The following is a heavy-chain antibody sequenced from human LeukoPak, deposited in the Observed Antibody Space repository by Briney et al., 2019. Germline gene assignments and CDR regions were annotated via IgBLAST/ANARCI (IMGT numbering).Heavy chain of an antibody. V-gene: IGHV1-3*01. CDR1: GYTFTSYA. CDR3: ARVSYSSSWYLDY. Sequence: ASVKVSRKASGYTFTSYAMHWVRQAPGQRLEWMGWINAGNGNTKHSQKFQGRVTITRDTSASTAYMELSSLRSEDTAVYYCARVSYSSSWYLDYWGQGTLVTVSS. D-gene: IGHD6-13*01. J-gene: IGHJ4*02. CDR2: INAGNGNT.